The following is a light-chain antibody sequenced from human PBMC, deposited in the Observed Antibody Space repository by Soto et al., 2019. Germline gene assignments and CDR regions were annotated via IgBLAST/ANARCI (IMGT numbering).Light chain of an antibody. J-gene: IGKJ4*01. CDR3: QQFSSYPLT. CDR2: DAS. CDR1: QTVRNNY. V-gene: IGKV3-20*01. Sequence: EFVLTQSPGTLSLSPGERATLCCRASQTVRNNYLAWYQQKPGQAPRLLIYDASSRATGIPDRFSGGGSVTDFTLTISRLEPEDFAVYYCQQFSSYPLTFGGGTKVDI.